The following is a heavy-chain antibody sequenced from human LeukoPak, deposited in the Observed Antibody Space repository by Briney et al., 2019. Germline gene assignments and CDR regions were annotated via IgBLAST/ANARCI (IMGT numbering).Heavy chain of an antibody. D-gene: IGHD3-10*01. J-gene: IGHJ4*02. V-gene: IGHV4-34*01. CDR1: GGSFSGYY. CDR3: ARGSEFRYYFDY. CDR2: INHSGST. Sequence: SETLSLTCAVYGGSFSGYYWSWIRQPPGKGLEWIGEINHSGSTNYNPSLKSRVTISVDTSKNQFSLKLSSVTAADTAAYYFARGSEFRYYFDYWGQGTLVTVSS.